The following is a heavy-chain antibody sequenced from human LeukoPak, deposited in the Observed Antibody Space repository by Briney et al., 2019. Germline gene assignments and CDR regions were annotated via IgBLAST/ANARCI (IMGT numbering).Heavy chain of an antibody. CDR1: GYTFTSYG. D-gene: IGHD2-15*01. CDR2: IIPIFGTA. V-gene: IGHV1-69*13. J-gene: IGHJ4*02. CDR3: AKGTLPRCSGGSCHLGSYFALPTAPRD. Sequence: GASVKVSCKASGYTFTSYGISWVRQAPGQGLEWMGGIIPIFGTANYAQKFQGRVTITADESTSTAYMELSSLRSEDTAVYYCAKGTLPRCSGGSCHLGSYFALPTAPRDWGQGTLVTVSS.